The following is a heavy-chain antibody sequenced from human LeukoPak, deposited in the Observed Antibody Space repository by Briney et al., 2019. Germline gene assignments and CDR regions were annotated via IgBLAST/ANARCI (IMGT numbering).Heavy chain of an antibody. CDR3: ARDNRKIAARQYYYYMDV. CDR2: IKQDGSEK. Sequence: QTGGSLRLSCAASGFTFDEYGMTWVRQAPGKGLEWVANIKQDGSEKYYVDSVKGRFTISRDNAKNSLYLQMNSLRAEDTAVYYCARDNRKIAARQYYYYMDVWGKGTTVTVSS. D-gene: IGHD6-6*01. J-gene: IGHJ6*03. V-gene: IGHV3-7*01. CDR1: GFTFDEYG.